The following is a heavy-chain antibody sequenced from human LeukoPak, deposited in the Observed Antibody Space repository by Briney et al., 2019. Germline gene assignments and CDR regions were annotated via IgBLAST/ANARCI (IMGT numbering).Heavy chain of an antibody. CDR2: ISYSGST. CDR3: ARSLQSYYFDY. J-gene: IGHJ4*02. V-gene: IGHV4-59*08. CDR1: GGSISSYH. Sequence: SETLSLTCTVSGGSISSYHWSWIRQAPGKGLEWIGDISYSGSTNYNPSLKSRVTISVDTPKKQFSLRLSSVTAADTAVYHCARSLQSYYFDYWGQGTLVTVSS.